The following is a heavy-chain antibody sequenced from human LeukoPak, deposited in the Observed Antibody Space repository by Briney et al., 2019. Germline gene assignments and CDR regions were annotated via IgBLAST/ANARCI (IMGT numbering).Heavy chain of an antibody. D-gene: IGHD3-22*01. V-gene: IGHV4-39*07. CDR1: GGSISSKSYY. CDR2: IYYSGST. Sequence: SETLSLTCTVSGGSISSKSYYWGWIRQPPGKGLEWIGNIYYSGSTYYNPSLKSRVTISVDTSKNQFSLNLSSVTAADTAVYYCARVVVITGAFDYWGQGTLVTVSS. J-gene: IGHJ4*02. CDR3: ARVVVITGAFDY.